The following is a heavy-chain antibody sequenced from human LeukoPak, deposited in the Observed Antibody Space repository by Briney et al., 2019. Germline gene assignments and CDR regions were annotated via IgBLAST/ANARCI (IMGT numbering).Heavy chain of an antibody. CDR3: AREWNYYGSGIMDV. D-gene: IGHD3-10*01. CDR2: IKQDGGEK. Sequence: LTGGSLRLSCAASGFTFSSCWMSWVRQAPGKGLEWVANIKQDGGEKYYVGSVKGRFTVSRDNAKNSLYLQMNSLRAEDTAVYYCAREWNYYGSGIMDVWGKGTTVTVSS. J-gene: IGHJ6*04. CDR1: GFTFSSCW. V-gene: IGHV3-7*01.